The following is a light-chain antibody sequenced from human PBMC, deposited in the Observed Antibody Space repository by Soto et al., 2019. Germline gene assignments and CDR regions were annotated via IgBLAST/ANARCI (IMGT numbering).Light chain of an antibody. CDR2: DAS. CDR1: QSISSW. Sequence: DIQMTQSPSTLSASVGDRVTITCRASQSISSWLAWYQQKPGKAPKLLIYDASSLESGVPSRFSGSGSGTEFTLTISSLQPDDFATYCCQQYNSYFALTFGGGTKVEIK. CDR3: QQYNSYFALT. V-gene: IGKV1-5*01. J-gene: IGKJ4*01.